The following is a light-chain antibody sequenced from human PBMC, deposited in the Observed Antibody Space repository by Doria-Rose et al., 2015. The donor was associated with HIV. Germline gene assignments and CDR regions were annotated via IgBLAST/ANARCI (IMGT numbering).Light chain of an antibody. Sequence: TQSPGTLSLSPGERATLSCRASQSFSSTYLAWYQQKPGQAPSLLIYDGSTRATGIPGRFSASGSGTDFTLTINRLEPEDFALYYCHQYGTSWTFGRGTKVEI. CDR1: QSFSSTY. V-gene: IGKV3-20*01. CDR3: HQYGTSWT. CDR2: DGS. J-gene: IGKJ1*01.